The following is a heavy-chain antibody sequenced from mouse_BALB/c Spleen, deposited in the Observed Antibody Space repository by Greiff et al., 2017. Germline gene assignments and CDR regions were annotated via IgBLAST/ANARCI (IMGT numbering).Heavy chain of an antibody. V-gene: IGHV1-18*01. CDR2: INPNNGGT. J-gene: IGHJ3*01. CDR3: ARIIYYYGSRGFAY. Sequence: EVQLQQSGPELVKTGASVKISCKASGYSFTDYNMDWVKQSHGKSLEWIGDINPNNGGTIYNQKFKGKATLTVDKSSSTAYMELRSLTSEDTAVYYCARIIYYYGSRGFAYWGQGTLVTVSA. CDR1: GYSFTDYN. D-gene: IGHD1-1*01.